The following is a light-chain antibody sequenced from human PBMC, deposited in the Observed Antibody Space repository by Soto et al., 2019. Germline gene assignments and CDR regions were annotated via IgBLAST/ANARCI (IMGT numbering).Light chain of an antibody. CDR2: DAS. CDR1: QDISNY. V-gene: IGKV1-33*01. CDR3: RHYDNLRRT. J-gene: IGKJ4*01. Sequence: IQIDQTRSAQCATVDHGVSRICQASQDISNYLNWYQQKPGKAPKLLIYDASNLETGVTSRFSGSGSGTDVTCTICRLQREAIVPNYCRHYDNLRRTIRGGTKVDIK.